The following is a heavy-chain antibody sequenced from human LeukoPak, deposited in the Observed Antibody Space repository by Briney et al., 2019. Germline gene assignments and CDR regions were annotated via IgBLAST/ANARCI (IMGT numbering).Heavy chain of an antibody. D-gene: IGHD3-22*01. Sequence: GGSLRLSCAASGFTFSSYWMHWVRQAPGKGLVWVSRISDGGSTTTYADSVKGRFTISRDNAKNTLYLQMNGLRDEDTAVYYCSRSAYYDGSGNYYDYWGQGTLVTVSS. CDR2: ISDGGSTT. V-gene: IGHV3-74*01. CDR3: SRSAYYDGSGNYYDY. J-gene: IGHJ4*02. CDR1: GFTFSSYW.